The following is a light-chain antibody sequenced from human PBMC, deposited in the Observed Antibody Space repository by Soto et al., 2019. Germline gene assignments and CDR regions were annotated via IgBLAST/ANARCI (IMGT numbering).Light chain of an antibody. Sequence: QSVLTQPPSASGTPGQRVTISCSGSSSNIGSNTVNWYQQLPGTAPKLLIYGXXXRPXGXXXRXXXSKSGTSASLAISGLQXEXEXDYYCAVWDDSLDGRVFGGGTKLTVL. V-gene: IGLV1-44*01. CDR2: GXX. CDR3: AVWDDSLDGRV. CDR1: SSNIGSNT. J-gene: IGLJ2*01.